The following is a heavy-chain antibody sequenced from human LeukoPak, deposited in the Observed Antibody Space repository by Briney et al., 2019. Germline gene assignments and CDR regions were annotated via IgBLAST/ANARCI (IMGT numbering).Heavy chain of an antibody. CDR1: GGSISGYY. CDR3: AKNPSLLWFGELLDY. D-gene: IGHD3-10*01. V-gene: IGHV4-4*07. Sequence: PSETLSLTCTVSGGSISGYYWSWIRQPAGKGLEWIGRIYTSGTTHDNPSLKSRVTMSVDTSKNQVSLKVSSVTAADTAVYYCAKNPSLLWFGELLDYWGQGTLVTVSS. CDR2: IYTSGTT. J-gene: IGHJ4*02.